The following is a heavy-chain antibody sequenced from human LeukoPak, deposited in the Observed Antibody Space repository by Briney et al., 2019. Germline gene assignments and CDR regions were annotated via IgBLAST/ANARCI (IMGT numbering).Heavy chain of an antibody. CDR2: ISWNSGSI. D-gene: IGHD5-24*01. J-gene: IGHJ3*02. V-gene: IGHV3-9*03. Sequence: GGSLRLSCAASGFTIDDYAMHWVRQAPGKGLEWVSGISWNSGSIGYADSVKGRFTISRDNAKNSLYLQMNSLRAEDMALYYCALIEDGWRYDAFDIWGQGTMVTVFS. CDR1: GFTIDDYA. CDR3: ALIEDGWRYDAFDI.